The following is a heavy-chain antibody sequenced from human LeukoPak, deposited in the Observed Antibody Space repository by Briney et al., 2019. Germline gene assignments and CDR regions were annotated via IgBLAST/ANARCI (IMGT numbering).Heavy chain of an antibody. CDR3: ASREPYNWFDP. J-gene: IGHJ5*02. Sequence: PSETLSLTCTVSGGSISSSSYYWGWIRQPPGKGLEWIGSIYYSGSTYYNPSLKSRVTISVDTSKNQFSLKLSSVTAADTAVYYCASREPYNWFDPWGQGTLVTVSS. V-gene: IGHV4-39*01. CDR2: IYYSGST. CDR1: GGSISSSSYY. D-gene: IGHD1-26*01.